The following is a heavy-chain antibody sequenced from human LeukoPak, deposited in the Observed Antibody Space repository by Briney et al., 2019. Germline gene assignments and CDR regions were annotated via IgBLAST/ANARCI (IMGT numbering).Heavy chain of an antibody. Sequence: GGALRLSCAASGFTFSSYAMSWVRQAPGEGLEWVSAISGSGGAPYYADSVKGRFTISRDNSKNTLYMQMNSLRAEDTVVYYCAKDYPRGDSSSSLPPDFWGQGTLVTVSS. CDR1: GFTFSSYA. J-gene: IGHJ4*02. CDR2: ISGSGGAP. D-gene: IGHD2-2*01. V-gene: IGHV3-23*01. CDR3: AKDYPRGDSSSSLPPDF.